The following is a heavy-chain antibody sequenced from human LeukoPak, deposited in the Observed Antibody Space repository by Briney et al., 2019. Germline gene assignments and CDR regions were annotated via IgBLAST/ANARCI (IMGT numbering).Heavy chain of an antibody. V-gene: IGHV3-66*01. Sequence: GGSLRLSCAASGFTVSSNYMSWVRQAPGKGLEWVSVIYSDGSTYYADSVKGRFTISRDNSKNTLYLQMNSLRAEDTAVYYCARGSGIAAAGGYDYWGQGTLVTVSS. D-gene: IGHD6-13*01. CDR1: GFTVSSNY. J-gene: IGHJ4*02. CDR2: IYSDGST. CDR3: ARGSGIAAAGGYDY.